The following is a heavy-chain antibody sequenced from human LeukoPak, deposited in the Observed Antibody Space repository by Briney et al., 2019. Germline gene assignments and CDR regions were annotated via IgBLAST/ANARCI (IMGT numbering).Heavy chain of an antibody. D-gene: IGHD6-13*01. CDR2: IIPIVDRT. CDR1: GGAFNNYA. Sequence: ASVKVSCKTSGGAFNNYAISWLRQAPGQGLDWLGRIIPIVDRTDYAQKFQGRVTITADKFSTTAYMELSSLTSGDTAVYYCAKARYIGAAAGTLWFDTWGQGTLVTVS. J-gene: IGHJ5*02. V-gene: IGHV1-69*04. CDR3: AKARYIGAAAGTLWFDT.